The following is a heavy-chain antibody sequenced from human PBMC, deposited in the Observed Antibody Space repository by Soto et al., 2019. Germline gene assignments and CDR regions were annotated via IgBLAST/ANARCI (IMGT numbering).Heavy chain of an antibody. CDR1: GFTFSSYW. Sequence: GGSLRLSCAASGFTFSSYWMSWVRQAPGKGLEWVANIKQDGSEKYYVDSVKGRFTISRDNAKNSLYLQMNSLRAEDTAVYYCARELPSGWYYYYYGMDVWGQGTTVTVSS. CDR3: ARELPSGWYYYYYGMDV. V-gene: IGHV3-7*01. D-gene: IGHD6-19*01. J-gene: IGHJ6*02. CDR2: IKQDGSEK.